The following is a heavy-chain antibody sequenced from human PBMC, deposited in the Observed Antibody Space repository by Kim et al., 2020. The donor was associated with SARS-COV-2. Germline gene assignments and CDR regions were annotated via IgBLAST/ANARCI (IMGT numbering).Heavy chain of an antibody. CDR3: AKAVQGEFYYFDY. Sequence: ADSVTGRFTISRDNSKIVLYLQMNSLRDEDTAVYYCAKAVQGEFYYFDYWGQGTLVTVSS. J-gene: IGHJ4*02. V-gene: IGHV3-23*01. D-gene: IGHD3-16*01.